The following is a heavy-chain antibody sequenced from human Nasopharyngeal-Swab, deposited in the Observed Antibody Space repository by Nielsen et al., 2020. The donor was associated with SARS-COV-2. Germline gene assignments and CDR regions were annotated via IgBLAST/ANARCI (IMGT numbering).Heavy chain of an antibody. V-gene: IGHV1-18*01. CDR2: ISPYNGNT. Sequence: VKVSCKASGYSFSSYGIGWVRQAPGQGLEWMGWISPYNGNTNYAQKFQGRVTVTTDTSTSTAYLHVRSLRSDDTAIYYCARKLGAPRAWYFDLWGRGTPVTVSS. CDR1: GYSFSSYG. CDR3: ARKLGAPRAWYFDL. D-gene: IGHD1-26*01. J-gene: IGHJ2*01.